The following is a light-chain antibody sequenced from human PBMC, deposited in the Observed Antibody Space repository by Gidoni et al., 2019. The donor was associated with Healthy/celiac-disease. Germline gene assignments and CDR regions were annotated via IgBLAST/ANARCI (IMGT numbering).Light chain of an antibody. CDR3: CSYAGSSTFVV. J-gene: IGLJ2*01. CDR2: EGS. CDR1: SSDVGSYNL. V-gene: IGLV2-23*03. Sequence: QSALTQPASESGSPGQSITISCTGTSSDVGSYNLLSWYQQHPGKAPKLMIHEGSKRPSGVSNRFSGSKSGNTASLTISGRQAEDEADYYCCSYAGSSTFVVFGGGTKLTVL.